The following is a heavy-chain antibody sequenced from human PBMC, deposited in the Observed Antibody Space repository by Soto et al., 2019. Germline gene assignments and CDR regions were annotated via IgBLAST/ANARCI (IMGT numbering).Heavy chain of an antibody. D-gene: IGHD1-1*01. V-gene: IGHV3-74*01. CDR1: GFTLRNYW. J-gene: IGHJ6*02. CDR2: IVSDGSTT. CDR3: ARDWAERRLYYYYGLDV. Sequence: EAQLVESGGGLVQPGGSLRLSCEASGFTLRNYWMHWFRQAPGKGLVGVSRIVSDGSTTTYADSVRGRFTISRDNAKNTLYLQMNDLRAEDTAVYYCARDWAERRLYYYYGLDVWGRGTTVTVSS.